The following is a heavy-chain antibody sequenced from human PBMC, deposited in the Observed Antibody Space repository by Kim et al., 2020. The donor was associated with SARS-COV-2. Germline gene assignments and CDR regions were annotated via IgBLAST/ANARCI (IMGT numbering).Heavy chain of an antibody. CDR3: ARETSFMVRGVIMSGDAFDI. J-gene: IGHJ3*02. V-gene: IGHV1-2*04. CDR2: INPNSGGT. D-gene: IGHD3-10*01. CDR1: GYTFTGYY. Sequence: ASVKVSCKASGYTFTGYYMHWVRQAPGQGLEWMGWINPNSGGTNYAQKFQGWVTMTRDTSISTAYMELSRLRSDDTAVYYCARETSFMVRGVIMSGDAFDIWGQGTMVTVSS.